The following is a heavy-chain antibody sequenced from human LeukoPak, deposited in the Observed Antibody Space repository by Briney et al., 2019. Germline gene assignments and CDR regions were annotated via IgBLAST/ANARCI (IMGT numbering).Heavy chain of an antibody. CDR2: TYYSGST. V-gene: IGHV4-59*08. D-gene: IGHD2-2*02. CDR1: GGSISSYY. CDR3: ARLGGCSTSCYTGSSWFDP. Sequence: SGTLSLTCTVSGGSISSYYWSWIRQPPGKGLEWIGYTYYSGSTNYNPSLKSRVTISVDTSKNQFSLKLSSVTAADTAVYYCARLGGCSTSCYTGSSWFDPWGQGTLVTVSS. J-gene: IGHJ5*02.